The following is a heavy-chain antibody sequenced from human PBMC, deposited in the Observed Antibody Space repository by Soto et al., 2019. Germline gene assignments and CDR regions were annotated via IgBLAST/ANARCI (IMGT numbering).Heavy chain of an antibody. V-gene: IGHV3-15*01. CDR1: GFTFSNAW. D-gene: IGHD3-3*01. Sequence: GESLKISCAASGFTFSNAWMSWVRQAPGKGLEWVGRIKSKTDGGTTDYAAPVKGRFTISRDDSKNTLYLQMNSLKTEDTAVYYCTTERFLEWYDYWGQGTLVTVSS. J-gene: IGHJ4*02. CDR3: TTERFLEWYDY. CDR2: IKSKTDGGTT.